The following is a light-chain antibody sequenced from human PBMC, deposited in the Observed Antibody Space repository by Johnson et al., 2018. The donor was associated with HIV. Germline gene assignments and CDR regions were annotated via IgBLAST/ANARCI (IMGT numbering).Light chain of an antibody. CDR1: SSNIGNNY. CDR2: DNN. V-gene: IGLV1-51*01. CDR3: GTWDSSLSAYA. J-gene: IGLJ1*01. Sequence: QSVLTQPPSVSAAPGQKVTISCSVSSSNIGNNYVSWYQQLPGTAPKVLIYDNNKRPSGIPDRFSGSKSGTSATLGITGLQTGDEADYYCGTWDSSLSAYAFGTGTKVTVL.